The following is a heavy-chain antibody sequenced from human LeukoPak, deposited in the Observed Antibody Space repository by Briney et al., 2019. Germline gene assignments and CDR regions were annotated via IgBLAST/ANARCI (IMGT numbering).Heavy chain of an antibody. V-gene: IGHV4-59*01. CDR1: GGSISSYY. CDR2: IYYSGST. J-gene: IGHJ4*02. D-gene: IGHD5-18*01. CDR3: AREKGRYSSPDY. Sequence: SETLSLTCTVSGGSISSYYWSWIRQPPGKGLEWIGYIYYSGSTNYNPSLQSRVTISVDTSKNQFSLKLSSVTAADTAVYYCAREKGRYSSPDYWGQGTLVTVSS.